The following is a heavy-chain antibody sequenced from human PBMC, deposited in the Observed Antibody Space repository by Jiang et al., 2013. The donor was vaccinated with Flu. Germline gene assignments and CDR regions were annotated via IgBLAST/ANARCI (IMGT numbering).Heavy chain of an antibody. CDR3: ARGVPSLLMIVVTPTYYFDS. D-gene: IGHD3-22*01. V-gene: IGHV3-30*03. J-gene: IGHJ4*02. CDR1: GFTFSGYG. CDR2: ISYDGSRT. Sequence: QLLESGGGVVQPGRSLRLSCAASGFTFSGYGMHWVRQAPGKGLEWVTLISYDGSRTYYADSVKGRFTISRDNSKNTLYLQMNSLRAEDTAVYYCARGVPSLLMIVVTPTYYFDSWGQGTLVTVSS.